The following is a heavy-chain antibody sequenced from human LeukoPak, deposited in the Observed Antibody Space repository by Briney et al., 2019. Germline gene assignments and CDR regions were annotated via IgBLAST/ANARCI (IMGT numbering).Heavy chain of an antibody. J-gene: IGHJ3*02. CDR1: GGSISSYY. CDR2: IYYSGST. D-gene: IGHD6-19*01. CDR3: ARDRSGYSSGWYPDAFDI. V-gene: IGHV4-59*01. Sequence: SETLSLTCTVSGGSISSYYWSWIRQPPGKGLEWIGYIYYSGSTNYNPSLKSRVTISVDTSKKQFSLKLSSVTAADTAVYYCARDRSGYSSGWYPDAFDIWGQGTMVTVSS.